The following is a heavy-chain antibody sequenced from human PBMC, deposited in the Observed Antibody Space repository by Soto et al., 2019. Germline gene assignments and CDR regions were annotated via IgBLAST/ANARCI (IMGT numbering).Heavy chain of an antibody. Sequence: QVQLVESGGGVVQPGRSLRLSCAASGFTFSSYGMHWVRQAPGKGLEWVAVISYDGSNKYYADSVKGRLTISRDNSKNRQYLQMNSLRGEDTAVYYCAKDNGSGCDWLRVGDASDIWGPGTMVTVSS. CDR2: ISYDGSNK. D-gene: IGHD5-12*01. CDR1: GFTFSSYG. J-gene: IGHJ3*02. CDR3: AKDNGSGCDWLRVGDASDI. V-gene: IGHV3-30*18.